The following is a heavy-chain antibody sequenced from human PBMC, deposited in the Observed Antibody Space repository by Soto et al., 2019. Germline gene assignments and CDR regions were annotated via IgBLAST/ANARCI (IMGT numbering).Heavy chain of an antibody. CDR2: IYHSGST. J-gene: IGHJ4*02. Sequence: QLQLQESGSGLVKPSQTLSLTCAVSGGSISSGGYSWSWIRQPPGKGLEWIGYIYHSGSTYYNPSLKSRVTISVDRSKNQFSLKLSSVTAADTAVYYCARGNVVVTLGFPGYYFDYWGQGTLVTVSS. CDR3: ARGNVVVTLGFPGYYFDY. CDR1: GGSISSGGYS. D-gene: IGHD3-22*01. V-gene: IGHV4-30-2*01.